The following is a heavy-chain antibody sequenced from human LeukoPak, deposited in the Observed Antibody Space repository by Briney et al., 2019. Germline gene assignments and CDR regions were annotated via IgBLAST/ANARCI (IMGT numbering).Heavy chain of an antibody. Sequence: GGSLRLSCAASGFSFSNHWMSWVRQAPGKGLEWVANIKQDGSEKYFVDSVEGRFTISRDNAKNSLYLQMNSLRAEDTAVYYCARIAYDRSGYYIWFFDYWGQGALVTVSS. CDR3: ARIAYDRSGYYIWFFDY. CDR1: GFSFSNHW. CDR2: IKQDGSEK. V-gene: IGHV3-7*01. J-gene: IGHJ4*02. D-gene: IGHD3-22*01.